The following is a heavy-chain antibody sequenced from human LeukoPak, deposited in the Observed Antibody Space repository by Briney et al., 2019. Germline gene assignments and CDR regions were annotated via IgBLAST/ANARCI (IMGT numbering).Heavy chain of an antibody. CDR2: ISYDGSNK. J-gene: IGHJ4*02. CDR1: GFTFSSYG. Sequence: GRSLRLSCAASGFTFSSYGMHWVRQAPGKGLEWVAVISYDGSNKHYADSVKGRFTISRDNSKNTLYLQMNSLRAEDTAVYYCAKVCSSSSLFDYWGQGTLVTVSS. V-gene: IGHV3-30*18. D-gene: IGHD6-6*01. CDR3: AKVCSSSSLFDY.